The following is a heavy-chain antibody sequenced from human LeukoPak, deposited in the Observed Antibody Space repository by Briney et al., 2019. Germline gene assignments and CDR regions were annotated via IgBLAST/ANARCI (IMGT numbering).Heavy chain of an antibody. D-gene: IGHD2-15*01. CDR1: GGSISSYY. J-gene: IGHJ6*03. Sequence: KASETLSLTCTVSGGSISSYYWSWIRQPAGKGLEWIGRIYTSGSTNYNPSLKSRVTISVDTSKNQFSLKLSSVTAADTAVYYCARNSRYCSGGSCYRYYYYMDVWGKGTTVTISS. CDR2: IYTSGST. CDR3: ARNSRYCSGGSCYRYYYYMDV. V-gene: IGHV4-4*07.